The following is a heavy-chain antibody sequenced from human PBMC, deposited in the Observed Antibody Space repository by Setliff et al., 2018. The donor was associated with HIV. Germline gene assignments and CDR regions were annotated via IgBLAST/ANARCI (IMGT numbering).Heavy chain of an antibody. CDR2: IYHSGST. CDR3: NIYYYYYMDV. CDR1: GGSFSGYY. Sequence: SETLSLTCAVYGGSFSGYYWSWIRQPPGKGLEWIGEIYHSGSTNYNPSLKSRVTISVDTSKSQFSLKLSSVTAADTAVYYCNIYYYYYMDVWGKGTTVTVSS. V-gene: IGHV4-34*01. J-gene: IGHJ6*03.